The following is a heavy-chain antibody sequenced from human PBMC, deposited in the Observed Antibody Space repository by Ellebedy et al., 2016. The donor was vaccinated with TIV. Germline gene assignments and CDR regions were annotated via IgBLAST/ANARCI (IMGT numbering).Heavy chain of an antibody. D-gene: IGHD3-3*01. CDR1: GFTFSSYS. CDR2: ISYDGTDK. CDR3: VRELMLGVLDY. V-gene: IGHV3-30-3*01. Sequence: GESLKISCAASGFTFSSYSMHWVRQAPGKGLEWVAAISYDGTDKYYADSLKGRFTISSDNSRNTLYLQMNSLRAEDTAVYYCVRELMLGVLDYWGQGTLVTVSS. J-gene: IGHJ4*02.